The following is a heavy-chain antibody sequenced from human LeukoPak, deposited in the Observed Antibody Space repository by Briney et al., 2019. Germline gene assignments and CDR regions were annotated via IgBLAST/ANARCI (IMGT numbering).Heavy chain of an antibody. CDR3: ATRADWFDP. CDR2: VFHSGVT. J-gene: IGHJ5*02. Sequence: SETLSLTCSVSGDSTTSYYWSWIRQPPGRGLEWIGYVFHSGVTNYNPSLKSRVTLSLDTSKNQFSLKLKSVTAAHTAVYFWATRADWFDPWGQGTLVTVSS. CDR1: GDSTTSYY. V-gene: IGHV4-59*12.